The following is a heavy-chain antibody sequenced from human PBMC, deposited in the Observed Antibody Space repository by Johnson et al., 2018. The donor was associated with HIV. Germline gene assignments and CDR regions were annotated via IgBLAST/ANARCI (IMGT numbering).Heavy chain of an antibody. CDR1: GFTFSSYG. J-gene: IGHJ3*02. Sequence: VQLVESGGGVVQPGRSLRLSCAASGFTFSSYGMHWVRQAPGKGLEWVSYISSSGSTIYYADSVKGRFTISRDNAKNSLYLQMNSLRAEDKAVYYCTKDMWGNWNYWITDAFDIWGQGTMVTVSS. CDR3: TKDMWGNWNYWITDAFDI. V-gene: IGHV3-48*04. CDR2: ISSSGSTI. D-gene: IGHD1-7*01.